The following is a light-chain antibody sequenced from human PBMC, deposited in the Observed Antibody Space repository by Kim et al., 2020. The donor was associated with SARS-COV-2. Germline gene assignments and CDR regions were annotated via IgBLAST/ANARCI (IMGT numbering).Light chain of an antibody. V-gene: IGLV1-47*02. CDR2: GNN. CDR3: ATWDDSLSAWV. J-gene: IGLJ3*02. Sequence: QSVLTQPPSVSGTPGQRVTISCSGSSSNIGSNYVYWYQQLPGTAPKLLIYGNNQWPSRVPVRFSGSKSGTSASLAISGLRSEDEADYYCATWDDSLSAWVFGGGTQLTVL. CDR1: SSNIGSNY.